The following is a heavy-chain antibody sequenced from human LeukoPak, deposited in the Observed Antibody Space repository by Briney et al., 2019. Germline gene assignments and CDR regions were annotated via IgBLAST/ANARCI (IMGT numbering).Heavy chain of an antibody. V-gene: IGHV3-23*01. CDR2: ISGSGSST. CDR1: GFTFSSCA. CDR3: AKDEYSSSFDY. J-gene: IGHJ4*02. D-gene: IGHD6-6*01. Sequence: GGSLRLSCAASGFTFSSCAVSWVRQAPGKGLEWVSGISGSGSSTFYADSVKGRFTISRDISKNTLYLQMNSLRAEDTAVYYCAKDEYSSSFDYWGQGTLVTVSS.